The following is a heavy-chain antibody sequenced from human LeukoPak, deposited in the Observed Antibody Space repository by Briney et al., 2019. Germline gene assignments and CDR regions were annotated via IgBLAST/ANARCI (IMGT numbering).Heavy chain of an antibody. CDR3: AREAPSTLAYCGGDCSPDAFDI. CDR2: IYYSGSA. J-gene: IGHJ3*02. CDR1: GGSISSYY. Sequence: PSETLSLTCTVSGGSISSYYWSWIRQPPGKGLEWIGYIYYSGSANYNPSLKSRVTISVDTSKNQFSLKLSSVTAADTAVYYCAREAPSTLAYCGGDCSPDAFDIWGQGTMVTVSS. V-gene: IGHV4-59*01. D-gene: IGHD2-21*02.